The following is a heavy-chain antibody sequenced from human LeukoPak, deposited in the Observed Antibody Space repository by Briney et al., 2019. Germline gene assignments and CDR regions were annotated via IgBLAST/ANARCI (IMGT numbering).Heavy chain of an antibody. J-gene: IGHJ4*02. CDR3: ARGRGHFDY. CDR1: GGSISRYF. Sequence: SETLSLTCTVSGGSISRYFWSWIRQPPGKGLEWIAYIYYNGNTKYNPSLKSRVTISVDTPKNQFSLKLSSVTAADTAMYYCARGRGHFDYWGQGTLVTVSS. CDR2: IYYNGNT. V-gene: IGHV4-59*08.